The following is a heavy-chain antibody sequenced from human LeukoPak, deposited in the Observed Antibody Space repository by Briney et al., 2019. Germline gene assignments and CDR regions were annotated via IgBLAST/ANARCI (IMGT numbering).Heavy chain of an antibody. CDR2: IKQDGSEK. CDR1: GFTFSSYW. V-gene: IGHV3-7*01. D-gene: IGHD6-19*01. Sequence: GGSLRLSCAASGFTFSSYWMSWVRQAPGKGLEWVANIKQDGSEKYYVDSVKGRFTISRDNAKNSLYLQMNSLRAEDTAVYYCARAHSSGWYNFDYWGQGTLVTVSS. J-gene: IGHJ4*02. CDR3: ARAHSSGWYNFDY.